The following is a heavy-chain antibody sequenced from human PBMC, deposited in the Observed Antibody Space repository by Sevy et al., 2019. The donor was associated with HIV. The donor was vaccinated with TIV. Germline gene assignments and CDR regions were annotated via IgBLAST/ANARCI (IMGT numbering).Heavy chain of an antibody. CDR3: ARPMATTYDAFDI. CDR1: GYSFASYW. V-gene: IGHV5-51*01. Sequence: GESLKISCKGSGYSFASYWIGWVRQMPGKGLEWMGIIYPGDSDTRYSQSFQGQVTISADKSISTAYLQWSSLKASDTAMYYCARPMATTYDAFDIWGQGTMVTVSS. CDR2: IYPGDSDT. D-gene: IGHD5-12*01. J-gene: IGHJ3*02.